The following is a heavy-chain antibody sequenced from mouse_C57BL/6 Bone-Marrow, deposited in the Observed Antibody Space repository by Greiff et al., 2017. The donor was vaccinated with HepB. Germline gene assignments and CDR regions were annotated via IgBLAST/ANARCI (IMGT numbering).Heavy chain of an antibody. CDR1: GYTFTSYW. D-gene: IGHD1-2*01. V-gene: IGHV1-5*01. Sequence: VQLQQSGTVLARPGASVKMSCKTSGYTFTSYWMHWVKQRPGQGLEWIGAIYPGNSDTSYNQKFKGKAKLTAVTSASTAYMELSSLTNEDSAVYYCTRELLRPDWFAYWGQGTLVTVSA. CDR2: IYPGNSDT. CDR3: TRELLRPDWFAY. J-gene: IGHJ3*01.